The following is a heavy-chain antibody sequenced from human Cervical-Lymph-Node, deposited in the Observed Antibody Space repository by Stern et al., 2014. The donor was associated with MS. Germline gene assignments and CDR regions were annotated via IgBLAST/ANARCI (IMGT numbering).Heavy chain of an antibody. J-gene: IGHJ4*02. CDR3: AKDRYQTRISTGSRWVDS. CDR1: GITFTSYG. D-gene: IGHD1-1*01. Sequence: VQLVGSGGEVMQPGRSLKLSCAASGITFTSYGMHWVRQAPGKGLEWMAVMTYDGNHKYYADSVKGRFSISRDNSKNTVDMQMSSLQAENTAAYYSAKDRYQTRISTGSRWVDSWGQGTMVIVSS. V-gene: IGHV3-30*18. CDR2: MTYDGNHK.